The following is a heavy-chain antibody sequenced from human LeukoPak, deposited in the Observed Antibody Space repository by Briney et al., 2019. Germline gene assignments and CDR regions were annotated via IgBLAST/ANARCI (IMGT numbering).Heavy chain of an antibody. V-gene: IGHV3-30*02. J-gene: IGHJ5*02. Sequence: PGGSLRLSCAASGFTFSSYGMHWVRQAPGKGLEWVAFIRYDGSNKYYADSVKGRFTISRDNRENAVYLQMNSLRIEDTAIYYCVRDGPGYSYGNKWLDPWGRGTLVTVSS. D-gene: IGHD5-18*01. CDR3: VRDGPGYSYGNKWLDP. CDR2: IRYDGSNK. CDR1: GFTFSSYG.